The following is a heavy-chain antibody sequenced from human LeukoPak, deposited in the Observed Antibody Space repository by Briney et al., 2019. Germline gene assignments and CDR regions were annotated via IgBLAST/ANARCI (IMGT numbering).Heavy chain of an antibody. J-gene: IGHJ1*01. Sequence: GGSLRLSCAASGFTFSSYAMHWVRQAPGKGLEWVAIISYDGSNKYYADSVKGRFTISRDNPKNTLYLQMNSLRAEDTAVYYCARDQSEQWLVRFYFQHWGQGTLVTVSS. D-gene: IGHD6-19*01. V-gene: IGHV3-30*04. CDR1: GFTFSSYA. CDR2: ISYDGSNK. CDR3: ARDQSEQWLVRFYFQH.